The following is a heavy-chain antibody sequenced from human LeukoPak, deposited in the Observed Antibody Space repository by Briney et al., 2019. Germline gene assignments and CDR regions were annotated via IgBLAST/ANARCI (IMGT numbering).Heavy chain of an antibody. D-gene: IGHD2/OR15-2a*01. CDR1: GYTFTRYY. CDR2: ISPSGAST. J-gene: IGHJ4*02. CDR3: ARATLLKVDY. Sequence: ASVKVSCKASGYTFTRYYMHWVRQAPGQGLEWMGIISPSGASTSYAQKFQGRVTMTRDTSTSTVYMELSSLRSEDTAVYYCARATLLKVDYWGQGTLVTVSS. V-gene: IGHV1-46*01.